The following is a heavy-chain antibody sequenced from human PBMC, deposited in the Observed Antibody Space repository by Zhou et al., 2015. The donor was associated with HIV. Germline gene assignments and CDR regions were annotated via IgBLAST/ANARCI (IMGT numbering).Heavy chain of an antibody. Sequence: QVQLVQSGAEVKKPGSSVKVSCKASGGTFSSYAISWVRQAPGQGLEWMGGIIPIFGTANYAQKFQGRVTITADESTSTAYMELSSLRSEDTAVYYCARGRTLLWFGELPAPSYYFDYWGQGTLVTVSS. D-gene: IGHD3-10*01. CDR2: IIPIFGTA. CDR1: GGTFSSYA. V-gene: IGHV1-69*01. J-gene: IGHJ4*02. CDR3: ARGRTLLWFGELPAPSYYFDY.